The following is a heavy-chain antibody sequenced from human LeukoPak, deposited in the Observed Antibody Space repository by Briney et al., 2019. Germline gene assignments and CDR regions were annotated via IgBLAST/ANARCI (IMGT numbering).Heavy chain of an antibody. D-gene: IGHD2-15*01. Sequence: GASVKVSCKASGYTFTSYGISWVRQAPGQGLEWMGWISAYNGNTNYAQKLQGRVAMTTDTSTSTAYMELRSLRSDDTAVYYCATSPEDIVVAPLDYWGQGTLVTVSS. J-gene: IGHJ4*02. CDR1: GYTFTSYG. CDR2: ISAYNGNT. V-gene: IGHV1-18*01. CDR3: ATSPEDIVVAPLDY.